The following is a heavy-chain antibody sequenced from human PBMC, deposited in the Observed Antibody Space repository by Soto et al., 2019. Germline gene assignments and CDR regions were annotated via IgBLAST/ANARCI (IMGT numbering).Heavy chain of an antibody. CDR1: GFTFSNYW. V-gene: IGHV3-7*01. J-gene: IGHJ5*01. CDR2: IKQDGSEK. Sequence: EVQLVESGGGLVQPGGSLRLSCAASGFTFSNYWMSWVRQAPGKGPEWVANIKQDGSEKNYVDSVEGRFTISRDNAKNSLYPQMNSLRAEDTAVYYCATYAHHTFDSWGQGTLVTVSS. D-gene: IGHD3-16*01. CDR3: ATYAHHTFDS.